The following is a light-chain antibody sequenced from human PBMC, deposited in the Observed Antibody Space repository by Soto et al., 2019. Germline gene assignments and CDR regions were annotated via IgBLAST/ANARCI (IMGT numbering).Light chain of an antibody. CDR3: AAWDDSLNGVV. CDR2: SNN. V-gene: IGLV1-44*01. CDR1: SSNIGSNI. J-gene: IGLJ2*01. Sequence: QSVLTQPPSASGTPGQRVTISCSGSSSNIGSNIVNWYQQLPGTAPKLLIYSNNQRPSGVPDRFSGSKSGTSASLAISGLQSEDEAEYYCAAWDDSLNGVVFGGGTKLTVL.